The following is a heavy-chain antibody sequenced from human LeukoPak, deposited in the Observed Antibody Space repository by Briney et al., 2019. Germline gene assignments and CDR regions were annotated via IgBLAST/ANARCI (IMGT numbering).Heavy chain of an antibody. CDR1: GFTFSSYE. CDR3: AREPPPYYYDSSGYYPMSS. CDR2: ISSSGSTI. D-gene: IGHD3-22*01. J-gene: IGHJ5*02. V-gene: IGHV3-48*03. Sequence: GGSLRLSCAASGFTFSSYEMIWVRQAPGKGLEWVSYISSSGSTIYYADSVKGRFTISRDNAKNSLYLQMNSLRAEDTAVYYCAREPPPYYYDSSGYYPMSSWGQGTLVTVSS.